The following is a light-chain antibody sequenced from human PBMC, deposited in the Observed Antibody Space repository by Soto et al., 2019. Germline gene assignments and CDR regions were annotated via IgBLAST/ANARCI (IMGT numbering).Light chain of an antibody. J-gene: IGKJ2*01. Sequence: DIVLTQSPDFLAVSLGERATLKSKSSQNILFSSNNKNYFAWYQQKAGQPPKLIMYGASTRESRVPDRFSGSGSGTEFTLTINSLQTEDVAVYYCQQYYNTPYTCGQGTKLEF. CDR1: QNILFSSNNKNY. V-gene: IGKV4-1*01. CDR2: GAS. CDR3: QQYYNTPYT.